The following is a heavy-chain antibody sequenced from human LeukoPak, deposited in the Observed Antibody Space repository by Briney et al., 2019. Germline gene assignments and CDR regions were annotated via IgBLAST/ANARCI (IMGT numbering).Heavy chain of an antibody. Sequence: SETLSLTCAVYGGSFSGYYWSWIRQPPGKGLEWIGEINHSGSTNYNPSLKSRVTISVDTSKNQFSLKLSSVTAADTAVYYCAKALLPFATVTAQSDYWGQGTLVTVSS. J-gene: IGHJ4*02. CDR1: GGSFSGYY. V-gene: IGHV4-34*01. CDR3: AKALLPFATVTAQSDY. CDR2: INHSGST. D-gene: IGHD4-17*01.